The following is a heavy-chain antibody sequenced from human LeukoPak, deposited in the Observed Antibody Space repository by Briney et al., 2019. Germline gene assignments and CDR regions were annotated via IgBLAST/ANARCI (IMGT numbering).Heavy chain of an antibody. J-gene: IGHJ3*02. Sequence: ASVKVSCKTSGYTFTNYGISWVRQAPGLRLEWMGWISAYNGNTNYAQKVKGRVTMTTDTCTSTAYMELRSLRFDDTAVYYCARDQSVRLLQTSSTYFKHVFAIWGQGSMVTVSS. D-gene: IGHD6-13*01. CDR3: ARDQSVRLLQTSSTYFKHVFAI. CDR1: GYTFTNYG. CDR2: ISAYNGNT. V-gene: IGHV1-18*01.